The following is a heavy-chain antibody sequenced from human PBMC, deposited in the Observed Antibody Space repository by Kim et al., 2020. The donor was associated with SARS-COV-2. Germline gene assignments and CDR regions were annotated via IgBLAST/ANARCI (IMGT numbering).Heavy chain of an antibody. Sequence: GGSLRLSCAASGFTFSSYAMHWVRQAPGKGLEWVAVISYDGSNKYYADSVKGRFTISRDNSKNTLYLQMNSLRAEDTAVYYCARDKFRVPNYYGSGSYYTYSYYGMDVWGQGTTVTVSS. CDR3: ARDKFRVPNYYGSGSYYTYSYYGMDV. V-gene: IGHV3-30-3*01. CDR1: GFTFSSYA. CDR2: ISYDGSNK. D-gene: IGHD3-10*01. J-gene: IGHJ6*02.